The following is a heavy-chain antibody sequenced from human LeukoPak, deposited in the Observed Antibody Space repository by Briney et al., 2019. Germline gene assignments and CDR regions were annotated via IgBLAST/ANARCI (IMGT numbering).Heavy chain of an antibody. J-gene: IGHJ4*02. CDR2: TYYRSKWST. Sequence: SQTLSLTCAISGDSVSSNSAAWNWIRQSPSRGLEWVGRTYYRSKWSTDYAVSVKSRITVNPDTSKKQFSLQLNSVTPEDTAVYYCARLENWAFDFWGQGTLITVSS. V-gene: IGHV6-1*01. D-gene: IGHD7-27*01. CDR1: GDSVSSNSAA. CDR3: ARLENWAFDF.